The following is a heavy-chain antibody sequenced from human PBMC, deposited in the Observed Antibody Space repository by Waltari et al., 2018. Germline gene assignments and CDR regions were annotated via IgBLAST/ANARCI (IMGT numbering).Heavy chain of an antibody. CDR2: ITISDAT. CDR3: AKPFYNWDDPLES. CDR1: GLTFNRHA. V-gene: IGHV3-23*01. Sequence: EVQLLESGGGLVQPGGSLRLPCGVPGLTFNRHAINWVRRSPGTGLQWVAAITISDATYHADSVKGRFTISRDTSKDTVYLQMNSLRAEDTAVYYCAKPFYNWDDPLESWGPGTLVTVSS. J-gene: IGHJ5*02. D-gene: IGHD1-20*01.